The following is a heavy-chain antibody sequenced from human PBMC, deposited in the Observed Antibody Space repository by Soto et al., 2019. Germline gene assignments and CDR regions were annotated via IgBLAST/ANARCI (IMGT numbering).Heavy chain of an antibody. D-gene: IGHD7-27*01. V-gene: IGHV4-30-4*01. CDR1: GGSISTVDYW. CDR3: ARGPAGDKVDS. Sequence: QVQLQESGPGLVKPSQTLSLTCTVSGGSISTVDYWWSWIRQSPDMGLEWIGHIYEGGRTYNNPSLESRVTRSADTSKSQLSLSLSSVSAADTAVYYCARGPAGDKVDSWGQGTLVTVSS. CDR2: IYEGGRT. J-gene: IGHJ4*02.